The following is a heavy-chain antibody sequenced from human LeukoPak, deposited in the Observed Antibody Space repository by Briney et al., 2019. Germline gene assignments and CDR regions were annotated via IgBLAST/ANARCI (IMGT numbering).Heavy chain of an antibody. V-gene: IGHV4-61*01. CDR1: GDSISSGSYY. J-gene: IGHJ4*02. CDR3: AREWRGAFFDY. D-gene: IGHD1-26*01. Sequence: PSQTLSLTCTVSGDSISSGSYYWSWIRQPPGKGLEWIASVYYSGSTDYNPPLKSRVTISLDKSKNHFSLSLTSVTAADTAVYYCAREWRGAFFDYWGQGTPVTVSS. CDR2: VYYSGST.